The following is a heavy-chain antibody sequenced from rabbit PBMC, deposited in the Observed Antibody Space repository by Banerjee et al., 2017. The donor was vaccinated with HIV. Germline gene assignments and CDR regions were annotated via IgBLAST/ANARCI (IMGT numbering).Heavy chain of an antibody. Sequence: QSLEESGGDLVKPGASLTLTCTASGFDLSSGYYMCWVRQAPGKGLEWIACINTSSGNTVYASWAKGPFTISKTSSTTVTLQMTSLTAADTATYFCARDRYDDVRGDYFDLWGPGTLVTVS. CDR3: ARDRYDDVRGDYFDL. D-gene: IGHD2-1*01. J-gene: IGHJ4*01. CDR2: INTSSGNT. CDR1: GFDLSSGYY. V-gene: IGHV1S40*01.